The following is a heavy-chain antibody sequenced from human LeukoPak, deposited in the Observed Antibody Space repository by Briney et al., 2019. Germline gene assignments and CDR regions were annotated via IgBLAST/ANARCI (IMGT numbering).Heavy chain of an antibody. CDR1: GFTFSSYG. CDR2: ISGIGGTT. CDR3: AKTNGYYSD. Sequence: GGSLRLSCAASGFTFSSYGMNWVRQSPGKGLEWVSGISGIGGTTYYADYVKGRFTISRDNSKNSLSLQVSSLRAEDTAVYYCAKTNGYYSDWGQGTLVTVSS. D-gene: IGHD3-22*01. J-gene: IGHJ4*02. V-gene: IGHV3-23*01.